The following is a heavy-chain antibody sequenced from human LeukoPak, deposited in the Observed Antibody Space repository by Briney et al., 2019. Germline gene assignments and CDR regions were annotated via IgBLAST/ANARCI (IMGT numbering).Heavy chain of an antibody. CDR2: ISGRGASK. Sequence: GGSLRLSCAASGFTFDDYAMHWVRHAPGKGLEWVTGISGRGASKYYADSVKGRFTISRDNSKNTLYLQMNSLRAEDTAVYYCAKGVVVAPDVTPFDYWGQGTLGTVSS. D-gene: IGHD2-2*01. V-gene: IGHV3-23*01. CDR3: AKGVVVAPDVTPFDY. J-gene: IGHJ4*02. CDR1: GFTFDDYA.